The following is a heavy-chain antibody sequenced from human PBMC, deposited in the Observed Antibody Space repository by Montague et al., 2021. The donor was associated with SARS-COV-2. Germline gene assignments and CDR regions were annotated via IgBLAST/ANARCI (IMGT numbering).Heavy chain of an antibody. D-gene: IGHD3-10*01. CDR2: IYHTGST. V-gene: IGHV4-59*13. CDR1: GGSISSYY. Sequence: SETLSLTCTVSGGSISSYYWTWIRQPPGKGLEWIGYIYHTGSTNYNPSLESRVTISLDTSKNQFSLKLSSVTAADTAVYYCARGHYYGRKDYYYDVDVWGQGTTVIVSS. J-gene: IGHJ6*02. CDR3: ARGHYYGRKDYYYDVDV.